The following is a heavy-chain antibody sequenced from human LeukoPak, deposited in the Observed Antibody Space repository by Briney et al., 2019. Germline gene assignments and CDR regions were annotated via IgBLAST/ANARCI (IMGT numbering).Heavy chain of an antibody. CDR1: GLTISSYS. CDR3: ARPGLQPLKWAFDI. Sequence: PGGSLRLSCAASGLTISSYSMNWVRQAPGKGLQWVSYISSSSSTIYYADSVKGRFTISRDNAKNTLYLQMNSLRAGDTAVYYCARPGLQPLKWAFDIWGQGTMVTVSS. CDR2: ISSSSSTI. V-gene: IGHV3-48*01. J-gene: IGHJ3*02. D-gene: IGHD2-8*01.